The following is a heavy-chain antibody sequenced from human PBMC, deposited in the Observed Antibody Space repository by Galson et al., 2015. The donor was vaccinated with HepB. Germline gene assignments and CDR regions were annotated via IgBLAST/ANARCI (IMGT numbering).Heavy chain of an antibody. CDR2: ISYDGSNK. D-gene: IGHD3-10*01. J-gene: IGHJ4*02. CDR1: GFTFSSYG. V-gene: IGHV3-30*03. CDR3: ARAATMVRDDYFDY. Sequence: SLRLSCAASGFTFSSYGMHWVRQAPGKGLEWVAVISYDGSNKYYADSVKGRFTISRDNAKNSLYLQMNSLRAEDTAVYYCARAATMVRDDYFDYWGQGTLVTVSS.